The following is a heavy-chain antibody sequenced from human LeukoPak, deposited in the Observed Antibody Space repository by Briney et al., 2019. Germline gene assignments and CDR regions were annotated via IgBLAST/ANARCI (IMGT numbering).Heavy chain of an antibody. CDR2: INSDGSST. CDR1: GFTFSSYW. CDR3: ARPTSYCSGGSCYHYDAFDI. J-gene: IGHJ3*02. Sequence: GGSLRLSCAASGFTFSSYWMHWVRQAPGKGLVWVSRINSDGSSTSYADSVKGRFTISRDNAKNTLYLQRNSPRAEDTAVYYCARPTSYCSGGSCYHYDAFDIWGQGTMVTVSS. D-gene: IGHD2-15*01. V-gene: IGHV3-74*01.